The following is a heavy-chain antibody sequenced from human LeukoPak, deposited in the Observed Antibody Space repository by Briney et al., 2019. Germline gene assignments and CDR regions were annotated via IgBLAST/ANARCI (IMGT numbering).Heavy chain of an antibody. V-gene: IGHV5-51*01. D-gene: IGHD6-13*01. J-gene: IGHJ4*02. Sequence: GESLEISCKGSGYSFTSYWIGWVRQMPGKGLEWMGIIYPGDSDTGYSPSFQGQVTISADKSITTAYLQWTSLKASDTAMYYCARPASSSWPYYFDYWGQGTLVTVSS. CDR2: IYPGDSDT. CDR1: GYSFTSYW. CDR3: ARPASSSWPYYFDY.